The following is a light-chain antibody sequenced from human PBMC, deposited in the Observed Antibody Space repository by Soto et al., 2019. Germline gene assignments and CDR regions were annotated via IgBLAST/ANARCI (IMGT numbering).Light chain of an antibody. J-gene: IGLJ7*01. CDR3: AAWDDSLSVPV. CDR2: RNN. CDR1: SSNIGSNY. V-gene: IGLV1-47*01. Sequence: QSVLTQPPSASGTPGQRVTISCSGSSSNIGSNYVYWYQQLPGTAPKLLIYRNNQRHSGVPDRVSGYKSGTSASLAISGLRSEDEADYYCAAWDDSLSVPVFGGGTQLTVL.